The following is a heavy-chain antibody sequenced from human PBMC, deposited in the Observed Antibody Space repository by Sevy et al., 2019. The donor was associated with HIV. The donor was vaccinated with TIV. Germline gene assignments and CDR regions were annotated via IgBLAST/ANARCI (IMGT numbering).Heavy chain of an antibody. CDR1: GYSFTSYW. CDR3: ARLTFSSSSPFDN. D-gene: IGHD6-6*01. CDR2: IYPGDYDT. V-gene: IGHV5-51*01. Sequence: GESLKISCKGSGYSFTSYWIGWVRQMPWKGLEWMGIIYPGDYDTRYSPSFQGQVTISADKSISTAYLQWSSLKASDTAMYYSARLTFSSSSPFDNWGQGTLVTVSS. J-gene: IGHJ4*02.